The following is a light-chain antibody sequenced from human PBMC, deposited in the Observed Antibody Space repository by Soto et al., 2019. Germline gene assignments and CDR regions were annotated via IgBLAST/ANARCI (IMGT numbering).Light chain of an antibody. V-gene: IGLV1-44*01. J-gene: IGLJ2*01. CDR3: AAWDDSLNGNVI. CDR2: SNN. Sequence: QSVLTQPPSASGTPGQRVTISCSGSSSNIGSNAVNWYQQLPGTAPKLLIYSNNYRPSGVPDRFSGSKSGTSASLAISGLQSEDEADYYCAAWDDSLNGNVIFGGGTKVTVL. CDR1: SSNIGSNA.